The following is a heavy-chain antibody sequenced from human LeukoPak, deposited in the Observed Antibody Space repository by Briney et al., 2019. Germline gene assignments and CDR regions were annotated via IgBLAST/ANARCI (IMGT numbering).Heavy chain of an antibody. CDR3: ARDRYYDSSGLSDYYYGMDV. CDR2: IISILGIA. J-gene: IGHJ6*02. CDR1: GGTFSSYA. D-gene: IGHD3-22*01. V-gene: IGHV1-69*04. Sequence: SVKVSCKASGGTFSSYAISWVRQAPGQGLEWMGRIISILGIANYAQKFQRRVTITADKSTSTAYMELSSLRSEDTAVYYCARDRYYDSSGLSDYYYGMDVWGQGTTVTDSS.